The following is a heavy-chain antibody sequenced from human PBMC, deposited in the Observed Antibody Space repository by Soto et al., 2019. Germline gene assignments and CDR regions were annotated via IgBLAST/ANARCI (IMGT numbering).Heavy chain of an antibody. D-gene: IGHD2-2*01. CDR3: ARSQGSSTSLEIYYYYYYGMDV. CDR1: GGTFSSYA. V-gene: IGHV1-69*01. Sequence: QVQLVQSGAEVKKPGSSVKVSCKASGGTFSSYAISWVRQAPGQGLEWMGGIIPISGTANYAQKFQGRVTITADESTSTADMELSSLRSEDTAGYYCARSQGSSTSLEIYYYYYYGMDVWGQGTTVTVSS. J-gene: IGHJ6*02. CDR2: IIPISGTA.